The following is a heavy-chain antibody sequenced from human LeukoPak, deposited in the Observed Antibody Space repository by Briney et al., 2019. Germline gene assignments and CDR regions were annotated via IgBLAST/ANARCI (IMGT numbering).Heavy chain of an antibody. CDR2: FDPEDGET. D-gene: IGHD2-2*02. CDR3: ATGSHCSSTSCYKYYYYYMDV. CDR1: GYTLTELS. Sequence: GASVKVSCKVSGYTLTELSMHWVRQAPGKGPEWMGGFDPEDGETIYAQKFQGRVTMTGDTSTDTAYMELSSLRSEDTAVYYCATGSHCSSTSCYKYYYYYMDVWGKGTTVTVSS. J-gene: IGHJ6*03. V-gene: IGHV1-24*01.